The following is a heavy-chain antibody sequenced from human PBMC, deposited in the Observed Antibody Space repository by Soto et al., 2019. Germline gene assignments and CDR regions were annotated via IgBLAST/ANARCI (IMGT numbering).Heavy chain of an antibody. V-gene: IGHV4-59*01. D-gene: IGHD6-13*01. CDR2: IYYSGST. CDR3: ARSRGGSSWAGNWFDP. Sequence: LSLTCTVSGGSISSYYWSWIRQPPGKGLEWIGYIYYSGSTNYNPSLKSRVTISVDTSKNQFSLKLSSVTAADTAVYYCARSRGGSSWAGNWFDPWGQGTLVTVSS. CDR1: GGSISSYY. J-gene: IGHJ5*02.